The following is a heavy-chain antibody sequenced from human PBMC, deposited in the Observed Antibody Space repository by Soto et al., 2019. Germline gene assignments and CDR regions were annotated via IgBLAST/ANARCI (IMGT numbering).Heavy chain of an antibody. D-gene: IGHD2-21*02. CDR1: GGTFRNYA. V-gene: IGHV1-69*12. CDR2: TIPIFGTA. J-gene: IGHJ4*02. Sequence: QVQLMQSGAEVKKPGSSVKVSCKASGGTFRNYAISWVRQAPGQGLEWMGGTIPIFGTANYAQKFQGRVTITADESTSKAYMELSSLRSEDTAVYYCARPTQIKQYCSGDCYSAPLDYWGQGTLVTVSS. CDR3: ARPTQIKQYCSGDCYSAPLDY.